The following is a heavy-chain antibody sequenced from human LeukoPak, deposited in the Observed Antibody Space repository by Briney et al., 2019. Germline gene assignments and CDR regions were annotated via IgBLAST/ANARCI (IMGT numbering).Heavy chain of an antibody. J-gene: IGHJ4*02. CDR3: ARDYYDILTGYLTGNDY. D-gene: IGHD3-9*01. CDR2: ISSSNSYI. CDR1: GFTFSSYS. V-gene: IGHV3-21*01. Sequence: GGSLRLSCAAPGFTFSSYSMNWVRQAAGKGLDWVSSISSSNSYIYYADSVKGRFTISRENARNSLYLQMNSLRAEDTAVYYCARDYYDILTGYLTGNDYWGQGTLVTVSS.